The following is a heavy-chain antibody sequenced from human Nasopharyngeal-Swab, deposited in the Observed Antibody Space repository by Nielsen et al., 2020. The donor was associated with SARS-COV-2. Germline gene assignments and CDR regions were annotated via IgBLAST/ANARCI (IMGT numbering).Heavy chain of an antibody. D-gene: IGHD2-15*01. CDR1: GGSFSGYY. V-gene: IGHV4-34*01. J-gene: IGHJ4*02. CDR2: INHSGST. CDR3: ARGLRILYCSGGSCYFGFDY. Sequence: SETLSLTCAVYGGSFSGYYWSWIRQPPGKGLEWIGEINHSGSTNYNPSLKSRVTISVDTSKNQFSLKLSSVTAADTAVYYCARGLRILYCSGGSCYFGFDYWGQGTLVTVSS.